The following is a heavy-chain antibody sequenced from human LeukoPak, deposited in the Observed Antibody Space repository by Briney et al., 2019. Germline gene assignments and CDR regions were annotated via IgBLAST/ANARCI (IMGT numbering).Heavy chain of an antibody. J-gene: IGHJ4*02. D-gene: IGHD3-10*01. CDR2: IYYSGST. CDR3: ARGVYYYGSGAFDY. CDR1: GGSISSYY. V-gene: IGHV4-59*01. Sequence: SETLSLTCTVSGGSISSYYWSWIRQPPGKGLEWIGYIYYSGSTNYNPSLKSRVTISVDTSKNQFSLKLSSVTAADTAVYYCARGVYYYGSGAFDYWGQGTLVTVSS.